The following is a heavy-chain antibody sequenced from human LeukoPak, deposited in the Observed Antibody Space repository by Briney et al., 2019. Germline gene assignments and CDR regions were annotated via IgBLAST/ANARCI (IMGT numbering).Heavy chain of an antibody. CDR2: INSDGSST. V-gene: IGHV3-74*01. Sequence: GGSLRLSCAASGFTFSSYWMHWVRQAPGKGLVWVSRINSDGSSTSYADSVKGRFTISRDNAKNTLYLQMNSLRAEDTAVYYCAKAQQLVPLGHWGQGTLVTVSS. D-gene: IGHD6-13*01. J-gene: IGHJ4*02. CDR1: GFTFSSYW. CDR3: AKAQQLVPLGH.